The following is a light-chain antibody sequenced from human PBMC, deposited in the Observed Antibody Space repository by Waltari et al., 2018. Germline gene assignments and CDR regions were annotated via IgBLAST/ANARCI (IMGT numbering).Light chain of an antibody. CDR3: QQYNYWPLT. Sequence: EIVMTPSPATLSVPPGERATRSCRASQSVGTYLAWYQEKPGHGPRRLISGAAIRATASPARFSGRCSGTEFTLSISSLQSEDFAVYYCQQYNYWPLTFGGGTKVEIK. J-gene: IGKJ4*01. CDR1: QSVGTY. V-gene: IGKV3-15*01. CDR2: GAA.